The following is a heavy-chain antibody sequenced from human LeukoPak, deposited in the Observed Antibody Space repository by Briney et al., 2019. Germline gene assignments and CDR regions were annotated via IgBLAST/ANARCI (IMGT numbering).Heavy chain of an antibody. Sequence: LSETLSLTCAVSGPGSFIGYYWSWIRPPPGRGLEWIGEVNHNGITNYNPSLKSRLTISLGTSKNQFSLNLTSVTAADSAVYYCARQITMIVVVHDAFDIWGQGTMVTVSS. CDR1: GPGSFIGYY. D-gene: IGHD3-22*01. J-gene: IGHJ3*02. CDR3: ARQITMIVVVHDAFDI. CDR2: VNHNGIT. V-gene: IGHV4-34*01.